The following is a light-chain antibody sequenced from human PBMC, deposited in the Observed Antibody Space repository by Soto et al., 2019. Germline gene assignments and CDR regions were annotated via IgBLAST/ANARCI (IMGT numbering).Light chain of an antibody. J-gene: IGLJ1*01. CDR3: GSWDSSLSAYV. CDR1: ISNIGGNS. CDR2: DDD. Sequence: QSVLTQPPSVSAAPGQRVTISCSGSISNIGGNSVSWYQQLPGTAPKLLIYDDDKRPSGIPDRFSGSKSGTSATLGITGFQTGDEADYYCGSWDSSLSAYVFGTGTEVNVL. V-gene: IGLV1-51*01.